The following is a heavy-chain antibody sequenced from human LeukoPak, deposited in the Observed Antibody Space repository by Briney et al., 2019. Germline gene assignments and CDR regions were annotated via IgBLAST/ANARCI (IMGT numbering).Heavy chain of an antibody. D-gene: IGHD4-11*01. J-gene: IGHJ4*02. Sequence: GASVKVSCKTSGFTFSFSAVQWVRQARGQRLEWIGWIVVGSGHTKYAQRFQERVTITRDMSTSTAYMELRSLRSEDTAVYYCAADTLQVGSWGQGTLATVSS. CDR2: IVVGSGHT. V-gene: IGHV1-58*01. CDR1: GFTFSFSA. CDR3: AADTLQVGS.